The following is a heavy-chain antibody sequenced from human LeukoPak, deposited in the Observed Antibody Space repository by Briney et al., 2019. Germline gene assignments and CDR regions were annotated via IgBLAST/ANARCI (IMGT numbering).Heavy chain of an antibody. CDR2: IIPIFGTA. CDR3: ARTPSSGWTTFDY. V-gene: IGHV1-69*01. Sequence: ASVKVSCKASGGTFSNYAISWVRQAPGQGLEWMGGIIPIFGTANYAQKFQGRVTITADESTSTAYMELSSLGSDDTAVYYCARTPSSGWTTFDYWGQGTLVTVSS. D-gene: IGHD6-19*01. CDR1: GGTFSNYA. J-gene: IGHJ4*02.